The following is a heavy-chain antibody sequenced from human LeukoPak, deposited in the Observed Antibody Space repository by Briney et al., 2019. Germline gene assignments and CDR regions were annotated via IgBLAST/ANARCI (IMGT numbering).Heavy chain of an antibody. V-gene: IGHV3-48*01. Sequence: GGSLRLSCAASGFAFRNYSMNWVRQAPGKGLEWVSYISSSSSTIYYADSVKGRFTISRDNAKNSLYLQMNSLRAADTALFHCVRERYYYDSSGYLYWDYWGQGTLVSVSS. CDR2: ISSSSSTI. CDR1: GFAFRNYS. CDR3: VRERYYYDSSGYLYWDY. J-gene: IGHJ4*02. D-gene: IGHD3-22*01.